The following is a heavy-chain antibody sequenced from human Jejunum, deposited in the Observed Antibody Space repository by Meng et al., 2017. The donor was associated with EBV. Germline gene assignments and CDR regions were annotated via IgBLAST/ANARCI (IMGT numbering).Heavy chain of an antibody. CDR1: GGSISDNDW. CDR3: AGNGYYALEY. CDR2: IYHGGGT. J-gene: IGHJ4*02. D-gene: IGHD3-22*01. V-gene: IGHV4-4*02. Sequence: QVQLKEAVPRLEKPSGTLSLTCVVSGGSISDNDWWSWVRQPPGKGLEWLGEIYHGGGTNYNPSLESRVTISVDKSKNQFSLKLNSVTVADTAVYYCAGNGYYALEYWGPGILVTVSS.